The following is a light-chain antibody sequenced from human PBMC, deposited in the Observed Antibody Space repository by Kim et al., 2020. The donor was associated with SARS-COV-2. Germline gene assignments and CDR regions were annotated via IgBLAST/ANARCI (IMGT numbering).Light chain of an antibody. CDR2: GAS. Sequence: VPQGERATLFCTARHSDSSNLAWYQKKPDQAPRLQIYGASTRATGIPARFSVSVSGTEFTLTISSLQSEDFAVYYCQQYNNWLATFGQGTKVDIK. CDR1: HSDSSN. CDR3: QQYNNWLAT. V-gene: IGKV3-15*01. J-gene: IGKJ1*01.